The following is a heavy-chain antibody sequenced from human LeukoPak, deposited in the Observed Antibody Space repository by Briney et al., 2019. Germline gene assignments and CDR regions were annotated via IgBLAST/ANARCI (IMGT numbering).Heavy chain of an antibody. CDR3: AKVGYSYVPDPAEYFQH. J-gene: IGHJ1*01. CDR2: ISGSGGST. CDR1: GFTFSSYA. Sequence: GGSLRLSCAASGFTFSSYAMSWVRQAPGKGLEWVSAISGSGGSTYYADSVKGRFTISRDNSKNTLYLQMNSLRAEDTAVYYCAKVGYSYVPDPAEYFQHWGQGTLVTVSS. D-gene: IGHD5-18*01. V-gene: IGHV3-23*01.